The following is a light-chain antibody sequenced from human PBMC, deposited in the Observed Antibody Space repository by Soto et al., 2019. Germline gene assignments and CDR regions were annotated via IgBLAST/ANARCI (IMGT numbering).Light chain of an antibody. CDR3: QQYGTSPYT. CDR1: QSVSSY. V-gene: IGKV3-11*01. J-gene: IGKJ2*01. CDR2: DAS. Sequence: EIMLTQSPATLSLSPGERATLSCRASQSVSSYLAWYQQKPGQAPRLLIYDASNRATGIPARFSGSGSGTDFTLTISSLEPEDFAVYYCQQYGTSPYTFGQGTKLEIK.